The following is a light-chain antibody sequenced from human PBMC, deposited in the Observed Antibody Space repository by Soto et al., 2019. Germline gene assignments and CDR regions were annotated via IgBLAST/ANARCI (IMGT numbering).Light chain of an antibody. Sequence: DIQITQSPSPLSASVGDRITITCRASQSISRYLNLYQHKPGKAPKLLINAASSLERGVPSRFSGGGSGTDFTLKISSLQPDDFATYYCQQNYRATPWTFGQGTKVDIK. V-gene: IGKV1-39*01. CDR2: AAS. J-gene: IGKJ1*01. CDR3: QQNYRATPWT. CDR1: QSISRY.